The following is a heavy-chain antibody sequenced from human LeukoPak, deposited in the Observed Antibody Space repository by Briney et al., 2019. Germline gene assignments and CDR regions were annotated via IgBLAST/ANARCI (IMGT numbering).Heavy chain of an antibody. CDR2: INPNSGGT. CDR1: GGTFSSYA. V-gene: IGHV1-2*02. Sequence: GASVKVSCKASGGTFSSYAISWVRQAPGQGLEWMGGINPNSGGTNYAQKFQGRVTMTRDTSISTAYMELSRLRSDDTAVYYCARVFGRRYFDYWGQGTLVTVSS. D-gene: IGHD3-16*01. CDR3: ARVFGRRYFDY. J-gene: IGHJ4*02.